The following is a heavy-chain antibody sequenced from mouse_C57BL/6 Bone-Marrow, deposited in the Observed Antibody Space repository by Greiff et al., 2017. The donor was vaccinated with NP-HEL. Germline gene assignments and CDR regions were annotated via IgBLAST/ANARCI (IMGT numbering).Heavy chain of an antibody. J-gene: IGHJ2*01. CDR3: ARSYDYDVKYYFDY. D-gene: IGHD2-4*01. CDR2: IYPGDGDT. V-gene: IGHV1-80*01. CDR1: GYAFSSYW. Sequence: VQLQQSGAELVKPGASVKISCKASGYAFSSYWMNWVKQRPGKGLEWIGQIYPGDGDTNYNGKFKGKATLTADKSSSTAYMQLSSLTSEDSAVYFCARSYDYDVKYYFDYWGQGTTLTVSS.